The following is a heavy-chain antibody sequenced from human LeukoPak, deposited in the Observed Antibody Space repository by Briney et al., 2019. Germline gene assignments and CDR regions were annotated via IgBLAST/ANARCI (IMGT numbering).Heavy chain of an antibody. CDR3: RIGYCSSTSCSDDAFDI. CDR2: INHSGST. V-gene: IGHV4-34*01. Sequence: SETLSLTCAVYGGSFSGYYWSWIRQPPGKGLEWIGEINHSGSTNYNPSLKSRVTISVDTSKNQFSLKLSSVTAADTAVYYSRIGYCSSTSCSDDAFDIWGQGTMVTVSS. J-gene: IGHJ3*02. CDR1: GGSFSGYY. D-gene: IGHD2-2*01.